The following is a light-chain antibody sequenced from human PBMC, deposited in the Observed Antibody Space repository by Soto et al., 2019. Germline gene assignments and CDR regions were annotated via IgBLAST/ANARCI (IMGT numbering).Light chain of an antibody. J-gene: IGKJ1*01. CDR3: QQYNNWPSWT. V-gene: IGKV3-15*01. CDR1: QSVSSN. Sequence: EIVMTQSPATLSVSPGERATLSCRASQSVSSNLAWYQQKPGQAPRLLIYGASTRATGIPARFSGSGSGTEFTLIIRSLQSEDFAVYYCQQYNNWPSWTFGQGTKVEIK. CDR2: GAS.